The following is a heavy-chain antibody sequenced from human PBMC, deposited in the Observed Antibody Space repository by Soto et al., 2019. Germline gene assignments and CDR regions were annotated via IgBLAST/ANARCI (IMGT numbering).Heavy chain of an antibody. CDR2: VSGSSRTI. CDR3: AINWGERASPFDY. CDR1: GFTFSRYT. J-gene: IGHJ4*02. D-gene: IGHD3-16*01. Sequence: EVQLVESGGGLVQPGGSLRLSCAASGFTFSRYTMNWVRQAPGKGLEWVSCVSGSSRTIYYADSVKGRFTISRDNAKNSLSLQMNSLRAEDTAVYYCAINWGERASPFDYWGQGTPVSVSS. V-gene: IGHV3-48*01.